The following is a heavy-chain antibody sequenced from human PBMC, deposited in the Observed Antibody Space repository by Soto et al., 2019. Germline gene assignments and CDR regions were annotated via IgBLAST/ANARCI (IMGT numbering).Heavy chain of an antibody. CDR1: GLTFSSYA. Sequence: EVQLLESGGGLVQPGGSLRLSCAASGLTFSSYAMSWVRQAPGKGLEWVSSISGSGATTDSADSVKGRFTISRDNSKNTLSPQMNSLRAEDTAVHYSVSFSSTSLYYSAMDVWGLGTTVTVSS. D-gene: IGHD6-13*01. J-gene: IGHJ6*02. CDR2: ISGSGATT. CDR3: VSFSSTSLYYSAMDV. V-gene: IGHV3-23*01.